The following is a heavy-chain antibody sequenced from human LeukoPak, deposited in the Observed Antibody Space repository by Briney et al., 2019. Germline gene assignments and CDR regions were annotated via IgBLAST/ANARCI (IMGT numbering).Heavy chain of an antibody. J-gene: IGHJ6*02. CDR3: VNRDGGWLQSSGTDV. CDR1: GFMFSSYV. D-gene: IGHD5-24*01. Sequence: GGFLRLSCAASGFMFSSYVMSWVRQAPGMGLEWVAALTSSSDTTYYGDSVKGRFTISRDNSKNTLYLQMHSLRAEDTAIYYCVNRDGGWLQSSGTDVWGQGTAVAVS. V-gene: IGHV3-23*01. CDR2: LTSSSDTT.